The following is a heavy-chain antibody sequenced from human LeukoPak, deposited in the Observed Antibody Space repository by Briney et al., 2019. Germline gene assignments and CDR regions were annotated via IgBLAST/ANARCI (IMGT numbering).Heavy chain of an antibody. CDR3: VRGGCASTSCYDG. CDR2: IRYDGSNK. Sequence: GGSLRLSCAASGFTFSSFGMHWVRQAPGKGLEWGAVIRYDGSNKYYADSVKGRFTISRDNSKNTVYLQMNSLRAEDTAVYYCVRGGCASTSCYDGWGQGTLVTVSS. J-gene: IGHJ4*02. D-gene: IGHD2-2*01. CDR1: GFTFSSFG. V-gene: IGHV3-33*01.